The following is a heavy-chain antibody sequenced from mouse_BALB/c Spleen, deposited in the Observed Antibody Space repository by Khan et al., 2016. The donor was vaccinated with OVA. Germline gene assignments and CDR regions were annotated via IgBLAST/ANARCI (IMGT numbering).Heavy chain of an antibody. CDR3: TRFYSYGSSFSY. V-gene: IGHV3-1*02. J-gene: IGHJ3*01. CDR1: GYSITSGYS. CDR2: IHYSGST. D-gene: IGHD1-1*01. Sequence: EVKLLESGPDLVKPSQSLSLTCTVTGYSITSGYSWHWIRQFPGNKLEWMGYIHYSGSTDYNPSLKSRISITRNTSKNQFFLQLNSVTTEDTATYYCTRFYSYGSSFSYWGHGTLVTVSA.